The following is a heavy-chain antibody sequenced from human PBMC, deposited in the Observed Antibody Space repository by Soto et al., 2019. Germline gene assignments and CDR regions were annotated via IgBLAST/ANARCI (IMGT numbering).Heavy chain of an antibody. V-gene: IGHV2-5*02. J-gene: IGHJ6*02. Sequence: QITLKESGPTLVKPTQTLTLTCTFSGFALNTSGVGVGWIRQPPGKALEWLTVIYWDDDKRYSPSLKSRVTTTKDTSKTRVVLTMTNLAPVDTATYYCAHSRIGWNRGPADVWGRGTTVTVSS. CDR3: AHSRIGWNRGPADV. CDR2: IYWDDDK. CDR1: GFALNTSGVG. D-gene: IGHD6-19*01.